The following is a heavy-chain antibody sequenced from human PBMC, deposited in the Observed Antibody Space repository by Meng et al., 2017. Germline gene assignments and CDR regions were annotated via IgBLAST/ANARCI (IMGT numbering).Heavy chain of an antibody. Sequence: QGSGPGLVKPSGTLSLTCAVSGGSISSSNWWSWVRQPPGKGLEWIGEIYHSGSTNYNPSLKSRVTISVDKSKNQFSLKLSSVTAADTAVYYCARDVVGAIIIARGDYWGQGTLVTVSS. V-gene: IGHV4-4*02. J-gene: IGHJ4*02. CDR3: ARDVVGAIIIARGDY. D-gene: IGHD1-26*01. CDR1: GGSISSSNW. CDR2: IYHSGST.